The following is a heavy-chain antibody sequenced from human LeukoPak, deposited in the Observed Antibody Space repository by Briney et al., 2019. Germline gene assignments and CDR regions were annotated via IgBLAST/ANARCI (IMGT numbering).Heavy chain of an antibody. Sequence: PGGSLRLSCAAYGFTFSSYAMSWVRQAPRKGLEWVSGIDQRGRDTPYADSVKGRFTVSRDNSKNTLYLEMNSLSPDDTAVYYCARGVEPLAANTLAYWGQGTLVTVSS. CDR3: ARGVEPLAANTLAY. J-gene: IGHJ4*02. V-gene: IGHV3-23*01. CDR2: IDQRGRDT. D-gene: IGHD1-14*01. CDR1: GFTFSSYA.